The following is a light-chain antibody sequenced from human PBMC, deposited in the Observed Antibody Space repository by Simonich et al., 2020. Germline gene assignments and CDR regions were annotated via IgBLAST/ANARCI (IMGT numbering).Light chain of an antibody. CDR2: EVS. CDR1: QSLLHSDGKTY. Sequence: DIVMTQTPLSLSVTPGQPASISCKSSQSLLHSDGKTYLYWYLQKPGQSPQLLIYEVSNRVSGVPDRFSGSGSGTDFTLKISRVEAEDVVVYYCMQSIQLPRTFGQGTKVEIK. V-gene: IGKV2D-29*02. CDR3: MQSIQLPRT. J-gene: IGKJ1*01.